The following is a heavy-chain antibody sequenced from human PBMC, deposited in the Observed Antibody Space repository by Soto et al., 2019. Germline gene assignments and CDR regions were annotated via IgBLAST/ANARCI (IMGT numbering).Heavy chain of an antibody. Sequence: SETLSLTCTVSGGSISSVTHYRGWIRQPPGKGLEWIGSIHYSGSTNYNPSLKSRVIISVDTSKNQFSLKLSSVTAADTAVYYCARVSGIYYYGMDVWVQGTTVTVSS. V-gene: IGHV4-39*01. CDR2: IHYSGST. D-gene: IGHD3-10*01. CDR1: GGSISSVTHY. J-gene: IGHJ6*02. CDR3: ARVSGIYYYGMDV.